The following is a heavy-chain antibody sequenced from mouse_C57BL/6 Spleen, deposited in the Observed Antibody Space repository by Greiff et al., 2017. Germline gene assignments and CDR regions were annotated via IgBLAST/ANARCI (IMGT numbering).Heavy chain of an antibody. V-gene: IGHV5-17*01. Sequence: EVMLVESGGGLVKPGGSLKLSCAASGFTFSDYGMHWVRQAPEKGLEWVAYISSGSSTIYYADTVKGRFTISRDNAKNTLFLQMTSLRSEDTAMCYCARPGYYYAMDYWGQGTSVTVSS. J-gene: IGHJ4*01. CDR3: ARPGYYYAMDY. CDR2: ISSGSSTI. CDR1: GFTFSDYG.